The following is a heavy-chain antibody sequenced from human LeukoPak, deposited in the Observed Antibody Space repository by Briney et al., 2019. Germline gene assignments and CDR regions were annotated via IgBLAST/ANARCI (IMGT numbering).Heavy chain of an antibody. CDR2: IYPRDGST. Sequence: GASVKVSCKASGYTFTSNYIHWVRQAPGQGLEWMGMIYPRDGSTSYAQKFQGRVTMTRDTSTSTIYMELSGLRSEDTAVYYCARSIYCSGGSCYWEGDYWGQGTLVTVSS. D-gene: IGHD2-15*01. CDR3: ARSIYCSGGSCYWEGDY. V-gene: IGHV1-46*01. J-gene: IGHJ4*02. CDR1: GYTFTSNY.